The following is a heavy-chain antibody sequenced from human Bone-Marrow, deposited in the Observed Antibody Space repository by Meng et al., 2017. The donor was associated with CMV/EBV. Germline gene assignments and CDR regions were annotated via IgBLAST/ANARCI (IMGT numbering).Heavy chain of an antibody. J-gene: IGHJ3*02. CDR2: ISYDGSNK. D-gene: IGHD6-13*01. CDR3: ARDLNYSSSWSDAFDI. Sequence: GESLKISCAASGFTFSSYAMHWVRQAPGKGLEWVAVISYDGSNKYYADSVKGRFTISRDNSKNTLYLQMNSLRAEDTAVYYCARDLNYSSSWSDAFDIWGQGTMVTVSS. CDR1: GFTFSSYA. V-gene: IGHV3-30-3*01.